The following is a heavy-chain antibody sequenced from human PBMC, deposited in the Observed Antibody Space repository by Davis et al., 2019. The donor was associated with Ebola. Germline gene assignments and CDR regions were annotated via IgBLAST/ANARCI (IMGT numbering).Heavy chain of an antibody. CDR2: INLDGSEK. J-gene: IGHJ2*01. D-gene: IGHD6-6*01. V-gene: IGHV3-7*01. Sequence: PGGSLRLSCAASGFTFGSYWMSWVRQAPGKGLEWVANINLDGSEKYYVDSVKGRFTISRDNAKNTLYLQMNSLRAEDTAVYYCARVLAARPWYFDLWGRGTLVTVSS. CDR3: ARVLAARPWYFDL. CDR1: GFTFGSYW.